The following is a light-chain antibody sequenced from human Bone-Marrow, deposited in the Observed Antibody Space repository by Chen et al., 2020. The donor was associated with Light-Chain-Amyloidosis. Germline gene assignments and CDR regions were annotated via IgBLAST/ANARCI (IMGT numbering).Light chain of an antibody. CDR1: SGSIATNY. Sequence: NFMLTQPHSVSKSQGKRVIIYCTRSSGSIATNYVQWYQQRPGSSPTTVIYEDDQRPSGVPDRFSGSIDRSSNSASLTISGLKTEDEADYYCQSYQGSSQGVFGGGTNLTVL. J-gene: IGLJ3*02. CDR2: EDD. CDR3: QSYQGSSQGV. V-gene: IGLV6-57*01.